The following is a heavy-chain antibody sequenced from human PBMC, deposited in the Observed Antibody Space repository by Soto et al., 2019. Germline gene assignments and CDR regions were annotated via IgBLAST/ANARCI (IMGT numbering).Heavy chain of an antibody. Sequence: PSETLSLTCIVSGGSISSGGYYWSWIRQLPGKGLEWIGYIYYSGSTYYNPSLKSRVTISVDTSKNQFSLKLSSVTAADTAVYYCARDQWDYENFYGLDVWGQGTTVTVSS. J-gene: IGHJ6*02. CDR3: ARDQWDYENFYGLDV. D-gene: IGHD1-26*01. CDR2: IYYSGST. CDR1: GGSISSGGYY. V-gene: IGHV4-31*03.